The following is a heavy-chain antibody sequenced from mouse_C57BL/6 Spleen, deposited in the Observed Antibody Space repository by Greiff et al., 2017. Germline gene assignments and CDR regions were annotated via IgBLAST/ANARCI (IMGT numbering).Heavy chain of an antibody. CDR2: IDPSDSYT. CDR1: GYTFTSYW. J-gene: IGHJ2*01. D-gene: IGHD4-1*01. V-gene: IGHV1-69*01. CDR3: ARPFWEWGYFDY. Sequence: QVQLQQPGAELVMPGASVKLSCKASGYTFTSYWMHWVKQRPGQGLEWIGEIDPSDSYTNYNQKFKGKSTLTVDKSSSTAYMQLSSLTSEDSAVYYCARPFWEWGYFDYWGQGTTLTVSS.